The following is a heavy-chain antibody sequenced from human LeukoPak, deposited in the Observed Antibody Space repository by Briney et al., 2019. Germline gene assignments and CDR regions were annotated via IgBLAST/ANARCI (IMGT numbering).Heavy chain of an antibody. V-gene: IGHV3-48*02. CDR3: ARGPPY. J-gene: IGHJ4*02. CDR2: ISSSSSTI. Sequence: PGGSLRLSCAASGFSFSSYSMNWVRQAPGKGLEWVSYISSSSSTIYYADSVQGRFTISRNNAKNWLYLQMNSLRDEDTAVYYCARGPPYWGQGTLVTASS. CDR1: GFSFSSYS.